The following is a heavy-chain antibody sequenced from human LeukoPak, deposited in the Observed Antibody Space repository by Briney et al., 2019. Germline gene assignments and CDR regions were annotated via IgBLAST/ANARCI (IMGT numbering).Heavy chain of an antibody. V-gene: IGHV6-1*01. CDR2: TYYRSKWYN. CDR3: ARLFYSSGWYVGY. D-gene: IGHD6-19*01. Sequence: SQTLSLTCAISGDSVSSNSAAWNWIRQSPSRGLEWLGRTYYRSKWYNDYAVSVKSRITINPDTSKNQFSLQLNSVTAADTAVYYCARLFYSSGWYVGYWGQGTLVTVSS. CDR1: GDSVSSNSAA. J-gene: IGHJ4*02.